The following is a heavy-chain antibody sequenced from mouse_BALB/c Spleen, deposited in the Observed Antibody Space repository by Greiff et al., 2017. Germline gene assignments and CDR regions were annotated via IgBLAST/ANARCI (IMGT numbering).Heavy chain of an antibody. D-gene: IGHD2-1*01. V-gene: IGHV2-6-7*01. J-gene: IGHJ2*01. CDR2: IWGDGST. Sequence: VQLQQSGPGLVAPSQSLSITCTVSGFSLTGYGVNWVRQPPGKGLEWLGMIWGDGSTDYNSALKSRLSISKDNSKSQVFLKMNSLQTDDTARYYCARDYGNYPYYFDYWGQGTTLTVSS. CDR3: ARDYGNYPYYFDY. CDR1: GFSLTGYG.